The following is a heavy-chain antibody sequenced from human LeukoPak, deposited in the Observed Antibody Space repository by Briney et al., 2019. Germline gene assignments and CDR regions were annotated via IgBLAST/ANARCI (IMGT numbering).Heavy chain of an antibody. V-gene: IGHV3-23*01. CDR1: GFSFSNYA. D-gene: IGHD5-18*01. CDR3: AKNAGYSYGLYYFDY. CDR2: LISSGAVT. J-gene: IGHJ4*02. Sequence: PGGSLRLSCAASGFSFSNYAMSWVGQGPGKGMEWVSSLISSGAVTYYADSVKGRFTIPRDNSKNTVHLQMDSLRAEDSAVYYCAKNAGYSYGLYYFDYWGQGTLVTVSS.